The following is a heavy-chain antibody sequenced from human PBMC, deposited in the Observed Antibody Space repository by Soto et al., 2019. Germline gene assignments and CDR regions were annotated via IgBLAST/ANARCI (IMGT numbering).Heavy chain of an antibody. CDR3: ARDNSSSWYVGYYYYYGMDV. CDR2: IWYDGSNK. V-gene: IGHV3-33*01. Sequence: GGSLRLSCAASGFTFSSYGMHWVRQAPGKGLEWVAVIWYDGSNKYYADSVKGRFTISRDNSKNTLYLQMNSLRAEDTAVYYCARDNSSSWYVGYYYYYGMDVWGQGTTVTVSS. CDR1: GFTFSSYG. J-gene: IGHJ6*02. D-gene: IGHD6-13*01.